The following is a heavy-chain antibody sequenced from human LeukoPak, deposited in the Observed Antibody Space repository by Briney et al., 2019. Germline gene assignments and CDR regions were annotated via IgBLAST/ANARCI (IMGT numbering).Heavy chain of an antibody. D-gene: IGHD6-13*01. J-gene: IGHJ4*02. CDR1: GFTFSSYD. CDR2: IGTAGDT. CDR3: ARSRWLAAAGFDY. Sequence: GGSLRLSCAASGFTFSSYDMHWVRQATGKGLEWVSAIGTAGDTYYPGSVKGRFTISRENAKSSLYLQMNSLRAGDTAVYYCARSRWLAAAGFDYWGQGTLVTVSS. V-gene: IGHV3-13*01.